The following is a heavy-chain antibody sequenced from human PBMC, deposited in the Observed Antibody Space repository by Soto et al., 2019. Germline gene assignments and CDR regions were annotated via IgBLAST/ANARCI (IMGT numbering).Heavy chain of an antibody. CDR3: AKSRYSDSSGDFYDY. D-gene: IGHD3-22*01. CDR2: IGGSGRTT. CDR1: AFTFNNYA. J-gene: IGHJ4*02. Sequence: EVQLLESGGGVVQPGGSLRLSCVASAFTFNNYAMSWVRQAPGKGLEWVSGIGGSGRTTYYADSVKGRFTISRDNSNNALFLQMNSLRAEDTAVYYCAKSRYSDSSGDFYDYWGQGTLVTVSS. V-gene: IGHV3-23*01.